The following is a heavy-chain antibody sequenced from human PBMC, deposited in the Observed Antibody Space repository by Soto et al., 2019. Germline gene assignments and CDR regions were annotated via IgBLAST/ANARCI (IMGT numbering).Heavy chain of an antibody. D-gene: IGHD5-18*01. CDR1: GYIFSNYA. J-gene: IGHJ4*02. CDR3: ARLGFAWIQLNDY. Sequence: ASVKVSCKASGYIFSNYAIHWVRQAPGQRLEWMGWINAGKGDTIYSQKFQDRISFNRDTSASTAYMEMGRLRPEDTAMYYCARLGFAWIQLNDYWGQGTLVTVSS. CDR2: INAGKGDT. V-gene: IGHV1-3*01.